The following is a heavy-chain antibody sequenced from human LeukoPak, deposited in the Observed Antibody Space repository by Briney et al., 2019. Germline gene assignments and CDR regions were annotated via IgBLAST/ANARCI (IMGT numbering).Heavy chain of an antibody. V-gene: IGHV1-18*01. Sequence: ASVKVSCKASGYTFTSYGISWVRQAPGQGLEWMGWISAYNGNTNYAQKFQGRVTITADESTSTAYMELSSLRSEDTAVYYCAREVQWGVVPAGYYYKDVWGKGTTVTISS. CDR2: ISAYNGNT. CDR3: AREVQWGVVPAGYYYKDV. D-gene: IGHD2-2*01. CDR1: GYTFTSYG. J-gene: IGHJ6*03.